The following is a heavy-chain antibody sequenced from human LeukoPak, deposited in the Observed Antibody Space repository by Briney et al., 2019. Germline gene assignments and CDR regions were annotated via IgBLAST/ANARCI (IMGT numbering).Heavy chain of an antibody. CDR1: GFTFNDYN. V-gene: IGHV3-21*01. Sequence: GGSLRLSCAASGFTFNDYNMNWVRQAPGKGLEWVSSISSSSTYKYYADSVKGRFTISRDNTKSSLYLQIHSLTAEDTAVYYCVRRSSALAYYFDYWGQGTLVTVSS. D-gene: IGHD3-16*01. CDR2: ISSSSTYK. CDR3: VRRSSALAYYFDY. J-gene: IGHJ4*02.